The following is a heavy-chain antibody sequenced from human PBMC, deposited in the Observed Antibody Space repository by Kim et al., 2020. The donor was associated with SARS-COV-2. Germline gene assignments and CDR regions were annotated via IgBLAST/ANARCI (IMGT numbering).Heavy chain of an antibody. Sequence: TDSLKGRFTIYREHAKNSLFLQMNSLRADDTAVYYCARDGGTTWGDAFYIWGQGTMVTVSS. V-gene: IGHV3-48*03. CDR3: ARDGGTTWGDAFYI. D-gene: IGHD1-1*01. J-gene: IGHJ3*02.